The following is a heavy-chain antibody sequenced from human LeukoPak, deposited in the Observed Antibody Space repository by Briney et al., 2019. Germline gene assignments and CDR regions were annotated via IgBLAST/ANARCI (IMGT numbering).Heavy chain of an antibody. J-gene: IGHJ4*02. V-gene: IGHV1-2*06. CDR2: INPNSGGT. CDR3: ARDEWGLGRSEGVDY. Sequence: ASVKVSCKASGYTFTDYFMHWVRQAPGQGLEWMGRINPNSGGTNYAQKFQDRVTMTRDTSIRTVYMELSRLRSDDTAVYYCARDEWGLGRSEGVDYWGQGTLVTVSS. CDR1: GYTFTDYF. D-gene: IGHD3-10*01.